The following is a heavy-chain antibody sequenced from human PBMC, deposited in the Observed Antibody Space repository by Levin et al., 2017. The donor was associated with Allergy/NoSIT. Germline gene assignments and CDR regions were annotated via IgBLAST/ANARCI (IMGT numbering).Heavy chain of an antibody. CDR1: GFSFDDYG. CDR2: ISWNSGSV. J-gene: IGHJ5*02. Sequence: LSLTCAASGFSFDDYGMHWVRQAPGKGLEWVSGISWNSGSVGYADSVQGRFTISRDNAKNSLYLQMNSLRAEDTAFYYCVKDKVVAAVGSGWFDPWGQGTLVTVSS. V-gene: IGHV3-9*01. CDR3: VKDKVVAAVGSGWFDP. D-gene: IGHD6-13*01.